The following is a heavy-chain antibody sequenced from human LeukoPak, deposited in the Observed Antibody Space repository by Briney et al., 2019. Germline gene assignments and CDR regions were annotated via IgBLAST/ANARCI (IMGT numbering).Heavy chain of an antibody. CDR3: ARHSSSIGFDY. CDR1: GYSFTSYW. CDR2: IYPGDSDT. J-gene: IGHJ4*02. Sequence: GESLKISRKGSGYSFTSYWIGLVRQMPGKGLEWMGIIYPGDSDTRYSPPFQGQVTISGDKSISTAYLQWSSLKASDTAMYYCARHSSSIGFDYWGQGTLVTVSS. D-gene: IGHD6-13*01. V-gene: IGHV5-51*01.